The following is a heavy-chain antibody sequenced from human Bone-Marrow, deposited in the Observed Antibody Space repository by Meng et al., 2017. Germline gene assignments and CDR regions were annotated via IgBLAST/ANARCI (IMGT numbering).Heavy chain of an antibody. CDR1: GFTFGTHA. CDR3: ARPTVGRKTATTGGFEY. V-gene: IGHV3-33*01. Sequence: GGSLRLSCAASGFTFGTHAMHWVRQAPGEGLEWVAVIWYDGSNKYYADSVRGRFTISRDNSNNTLYLQMSSLRAEDTAIYYCARPTVGRKTATTGGFEYWGQGALVTVSS. D-gene: IGHD1-7*01. CDR2: IWYDGSNK. J-gene: IGHJ4*02.